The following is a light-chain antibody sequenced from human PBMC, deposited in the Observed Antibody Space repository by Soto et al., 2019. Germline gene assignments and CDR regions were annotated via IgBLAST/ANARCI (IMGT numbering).Light chain of an antibody. CDR3: QQYNSHSRT. V-gene: IGKV1-5*01. J-gene: IGKJ1*01. CDR2: AAS. CDR1: ESISIW. Sequence: IQMTQSPSTVCASVGHRVTVTCRASESISIWVAWYQQRPGKAPNVLIYAASSLESGVPSRFSVSGSGTEFTLTISSLKHVDSATYYCQQYNSHSRTFGQGTKVDIK.